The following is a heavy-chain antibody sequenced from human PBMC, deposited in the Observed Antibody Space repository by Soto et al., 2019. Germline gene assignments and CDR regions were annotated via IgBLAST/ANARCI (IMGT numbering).Heavy chain of an antibody. V-gene: IGHV3-23*01. CDR1: GCTFRRYA. J-gene: IGHJ4*02. CDR2: STGDGGDT. D-gene: IGHD3-3*02. CDR3: AKRSATFRPYSFDH. Sequence: GSLTLSCRASGCTFRRYALGWFRQPLWKGLEPLSASTGDGGDTFHQDSVRRRLPLSRHNSRNPLYLHMDSLRAADTALYYCAKRSATFRPYSFDHWGQGSLVPVSS.